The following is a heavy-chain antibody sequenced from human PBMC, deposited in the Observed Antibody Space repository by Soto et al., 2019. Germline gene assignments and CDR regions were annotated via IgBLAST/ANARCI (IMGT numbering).Heavy chain of an antibody. D-gene: IGHD6-13*01. CDR2: ISYDGSNK. CDR3: ARTMYSNRGWFDP. J-gene: IGHJ5*02. Sequence: QVQLVESGGGVVQPGRSLRLSCAASGFTFSSYAMHWVRQAPGKGLEWVAVISYDGSNKYYADSVKGRFTISRDNSKNTLYLQMNSLRAEDTAVYYCARTMYSNRGWFDPWSQGTLVTVSS. CDR1: GFTFSSYA. V-gene: IGHV3-30-3*01.